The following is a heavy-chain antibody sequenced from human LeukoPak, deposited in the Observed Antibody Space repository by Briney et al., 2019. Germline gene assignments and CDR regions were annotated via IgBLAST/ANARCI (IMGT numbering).Heavy chain of an antibody. J-gene: IGHJ4*02. D-gene: IGHD6-13*01. CDR1: GGSISTTGYY. CDR2: IYYSGST. Sequence: KSSETLSLTCTVSGGSISTTGYYWAWIRQPPGKGLERIASIYYSGSTYYNSSLKSRVTISVDTSKNQFSLKLSSVTAADTAVYYCARLSGSSSWPPPHFDYWGQGTLVTVSS. V-gene: IGHV4-39*01. CDR3: ARLSGSSSWPPPHFDY.